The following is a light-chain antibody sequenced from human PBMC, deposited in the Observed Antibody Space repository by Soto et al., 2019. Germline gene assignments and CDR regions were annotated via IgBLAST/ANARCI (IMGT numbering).Light chain of an antibody. CDR2: GAS. CDR3: QQYASLPRT. J-gene: IGKJ2*01. Sequence: EIVLTQSPGTLSLSPGERATLSCRASQSISSSYVVWYQQKPGQAPRLLIYGASSRAAGIPDRFSGSGSRTDYTLTISRLEPEDFAVYYCQQYASLPRTFGQGTKLEIK. V-gene: IGKV3-20*01. CDR1: QSISSSY.